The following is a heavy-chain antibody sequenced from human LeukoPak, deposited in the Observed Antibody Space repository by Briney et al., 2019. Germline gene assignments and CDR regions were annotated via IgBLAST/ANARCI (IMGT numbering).Heavy chain of an antibody. V-gene: IGHV4-59*01. CDR3: ARGGVTTIAQYDY. Sequence: SETLSLTCTVSGGSIISYFWSWIRQPPGKGPEWIGYIFDSGTTNYNPSTSYNPSLKSRVTVSLDTSKNHFSLKLSSVTAADTAVYFCARGGVTTIAQYDYWGQGILVTVSS. CDR1: GGSIISYF. J-gene: IGHJ4*02. CDR2: IFDSGTT. D-gene: IGHD5-12*01.